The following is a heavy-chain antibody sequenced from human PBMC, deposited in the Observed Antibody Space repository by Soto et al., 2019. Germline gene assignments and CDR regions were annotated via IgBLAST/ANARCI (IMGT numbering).Heavy chain of an antibody. V-gene: IGHV1-3*01. CDR2: INAGNGNT. D-gene: IGHD3-10*01. CDR1: GYTFTSYA. CDR3: ARDRVLLWFGESGYYGMDV. Sequence: ASVKVSCKASGYTFTSYAMHWVRQAPGQRLEWMGWINAGNGNTKYSQKFQGRVTITRDTSASTAYMELSSLRSEDTAVYYCARDRVLLWFGESGYYGMDVWGQGTTVTVSS. J-gene: IGHJ6*02.